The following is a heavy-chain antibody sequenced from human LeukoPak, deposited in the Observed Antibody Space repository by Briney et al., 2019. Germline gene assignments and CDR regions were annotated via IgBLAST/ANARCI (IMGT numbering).Heavy chain of an antibody. Sequence: PGGSLRLSCAASGFTFSSYGMHWVRQAPGKGLEWVAVIWYDGSSKYYADSVKGRFTISRDNSKNTLYLQMNSLRAEDTAVYYCARGYYYGSGSYGHEETDYWGQGTLVTVSS. CDR1: GFTFSSYG. V-gene: IGHV3-33*01. J-gene: IGHJ4*02. D-gene: IGHD3-10*01. CDR2: IWYDGSSK. CDR3: ARGYYYGSGSYGHEETDY.